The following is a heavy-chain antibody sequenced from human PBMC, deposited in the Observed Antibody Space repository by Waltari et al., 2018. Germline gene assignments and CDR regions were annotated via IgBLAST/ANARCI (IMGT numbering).Heavy chain of an antibody. J-gene: IGHJ6*02. Sequence: QLQLQESGPGLGKPSETLSLTCTVSGGSISSSSYYWGWIRQPPGKGLEWIGSIYYSGSTYYNPSLKSRVTISVDTSKNQFSLKLSSVTAADTAVYYCARVPGGDTYYYYGMDVWGQGTTVTVSS. V-gene: IGHV4-39*07. CDR2: IYYSGST. CDR3: ARVPGGDTYYYYGMDV. D-gene: IGHD3-16*01. CDR1: GGSISSSSYY.